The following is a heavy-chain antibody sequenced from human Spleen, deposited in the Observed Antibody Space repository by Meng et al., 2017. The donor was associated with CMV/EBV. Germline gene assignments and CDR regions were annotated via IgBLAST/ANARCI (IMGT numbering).Heavy chain of an antibody. Sequence: SETLSLTCTVSGDSISVYYWSWIRQPPGKGLEWIAYMYYGGSTDYNPSLKSRVTISVDTSKNQFSLKLSSVTAADTAVYYCASSLRFLTQADYWGQGTLVTVSS. CDR3: ASSLRFLTQADY. V-gene: IGHV4-59*12. CDR2: MYYGGST. CDR1: GDSISVYY. J-gene: IGHJ4*02. D-gene: IGHD3-3*01.